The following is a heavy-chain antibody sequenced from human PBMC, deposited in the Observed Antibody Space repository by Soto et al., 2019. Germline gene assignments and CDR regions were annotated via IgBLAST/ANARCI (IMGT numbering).Heavy chain of an antibody. CDR3: ARGHSTDCSNGVCSFFYNHELDV. V-gene: IGHV1-2*04. CDR1: GYSFTDYH. J-gene: IGHJ6*02. Sequence: ASVKVSCKASGYSFTDYHIHWVRQAPGQGLEWLGRINPKSGGTSTAQKFQGWVTMTRDRSISTVYMELTRLRSDDTAVYFCARGHSTDCSNGVCSFFYNHELDVWGQGTTVTVSS. CDR2: INPKSGGT. D-gene: IGHD2-8*01.